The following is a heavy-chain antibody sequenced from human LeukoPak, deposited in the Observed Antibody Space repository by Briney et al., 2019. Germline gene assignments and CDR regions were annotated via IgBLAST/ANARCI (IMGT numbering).Heavy chain of an antibody. CDR3: AKEIWPTVTTPGHTHFDY. V-gene: IGHV3-30*18. CDR2: ISHDGSNK. D-gene: IGHD4-17*01. J-gene: IGHJ4*02. CDR1: GSPFSDYG. Sequence: GGSLRLSCAASGSPFSDYGMYWVRQAPGKGLEWLAVISHDGSNKHYADSVKGRITISRDNSMNTLYLQMNSLTAEDTAVYYCAKEIWPTVTTPGHTHFDYWGQGTLVTVSS.